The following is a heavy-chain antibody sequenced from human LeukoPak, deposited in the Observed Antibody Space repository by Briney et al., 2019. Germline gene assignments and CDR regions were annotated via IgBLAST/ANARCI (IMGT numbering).Heavy chain of an antibody. CDR2: IYSGGST. Sequence: GGSLRLSRAASGFTVSSNYMSWVRQAPGKGLDWVSVIYSGGSTYYADSMKGRFTISRDNSKNTLYLQMNSLRAEDTAVYYCARDPVMEPNAGYFDYWGQGTLVTVSS. CDR1: GFTVSSNY. CDR3: ARDPVMEPNAGYFDY. V-gene: IGHV3-66*02. J-gene: IGHJ4*02. D-gene: IGHD1-14*01.